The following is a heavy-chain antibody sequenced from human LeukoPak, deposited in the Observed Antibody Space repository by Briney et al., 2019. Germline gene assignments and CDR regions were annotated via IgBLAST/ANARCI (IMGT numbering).Heavy chain of an antibody. J-gene: IGHJ4*02. Sequence: SETLSLTCIVSGASISTNTHYWGWVRPPPGKGLEWIASIHHTGTPYYNPSLKSRVTISVDTSKNQFSLQFSSVIAAETAVYYCMRHASGEPPRYWGQGTLVTASS. CDR2: IHHTGTP. D-gene: IGHD7-27*01. V-gene: IGHV4-39*01. CDR1: GASISTNTHY. CDR3: MRHASGEPPRY.